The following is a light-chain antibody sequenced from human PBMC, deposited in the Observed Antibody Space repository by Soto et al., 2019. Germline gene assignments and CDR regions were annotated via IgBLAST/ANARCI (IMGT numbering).Light chain of an antibody. CDR1: QSVSSN. CDR3: LQRYSWPPLT. CDR2: GAS. J-gene: IGKJ5*01. V-gene: IGKV3-15*01. Sequence: EIVMTQSPATLSVSPGERATLSCRASQSVSSNLAWYQQKPGQAPRLLIYGASTRATGIPARFSGSGSGTEFTLTISSLQSEDFAVYYCLQRYSWPPLTFGGGTRLEIK.